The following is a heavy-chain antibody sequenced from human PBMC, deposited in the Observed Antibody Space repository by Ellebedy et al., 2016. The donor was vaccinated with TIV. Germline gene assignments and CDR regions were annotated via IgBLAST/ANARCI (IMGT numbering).Heavy chain of an antibody. J-gene: IGHJ3*01. CDR2: INQDGRER. D-gene: IGHD4-17*01. CDR3: ATDGSYGDFRSPEHAFEH. CDR1: GFSFRSYW. Sequence: GESLKISCAASGFSFRSYWMSWVRQAPGKGLEWVANINQDGRERYYVDSVKGRFTISRDNAKNSLSLQMNSLRAEDTAVYYCATDGSYGDFRSPEHAFEHWGQGTMVSVSS. V-gene: IGHV3-7*01.